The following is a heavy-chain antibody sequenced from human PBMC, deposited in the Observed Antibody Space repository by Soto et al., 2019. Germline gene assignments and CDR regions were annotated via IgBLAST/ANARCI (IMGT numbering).Heavy chain of an antibody. CDR1: GFTFTSSA. Sequence: ASVKVSCKASGFTFTSSAVQWVRQARGQRLEWIGWIVASSGSTNYAQKFRGWVTMTRDMSISTAYMELSRLRSDDTAVYYCARDRGYYYMDVWGKGTTVTVSS. J-gene: IGHJ6*03. D-gene: IGHD1-26*01. CDR3: ARDRGYYYMDV. CDR2: IVASSGST. V-gene: IGHV1-58*01.